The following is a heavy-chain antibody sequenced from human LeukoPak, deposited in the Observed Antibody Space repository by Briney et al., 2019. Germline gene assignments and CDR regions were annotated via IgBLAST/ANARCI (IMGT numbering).Heavy chain of an antibody. V-gene: IGHV3-64*02. Sequence: PGGSLRLSCVASGFTFSSYAMHWVRQAPGRGLQYVSAISSEGGSTYYADSVKGRFTISRDNSKNTLYLQMGSLRAEDMAVYYCARVSGGAGGEVDYWGQGTLVTVSS. CDR2: ISSEGGST. J-gene: IGHJ4*02. CDR3: ARVSGGAGGEVDY. CDR1: GFTFSSYA. D-gene: IGHD3-16*01.